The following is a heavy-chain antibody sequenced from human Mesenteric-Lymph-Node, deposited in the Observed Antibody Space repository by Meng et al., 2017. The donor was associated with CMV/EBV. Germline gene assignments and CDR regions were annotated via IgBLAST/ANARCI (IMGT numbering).Heavy chain of an antibody. V-gene: IGHV3-23*01. CDR1: GITFSSYA. D-gene: IGHD3-3*01. CDR3: AKGYGLFNY. Sequence: EVQLLESGGGLVQLGGSLRLSCAASGITFSSYAMSWVRQAPGKGPEWVSAISVSGGTTYYKDSVKGRFTISRDNSDNMLYLQMNSLRAEDTAVYYCAKGYGLFNYWGRGTLVTVSS. CDR2: ISVSGGTT. J-gene: IGHJ4*02.